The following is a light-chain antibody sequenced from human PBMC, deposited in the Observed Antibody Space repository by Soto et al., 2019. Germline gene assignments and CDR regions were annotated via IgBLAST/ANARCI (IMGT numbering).Light chain of an antibody. Sequence: EIVMTQSPATLSVSPGERATLSCRASQSVSSNLAWYQQKPGQAPRLLIYGASTRATGIPARFSGSGSGTEFTLTISSLQSEDFEVYYCQQYNSWTFGQGTKVDIK. CDR1: QSVSSN. J-gene: IGKJ1*01. CDR3: QQYNSWT. V-gene: IGKV3-15*01. CDR2: GAS.